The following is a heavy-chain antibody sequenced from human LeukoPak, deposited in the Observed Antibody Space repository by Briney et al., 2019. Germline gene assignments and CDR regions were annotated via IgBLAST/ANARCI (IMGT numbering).Heavy chain of an antibody. J-gene: IGHJ3*02. D-gene: IGHD6-19*01. CDR3: ARAYGGGWFDAFDI. V-gene: IGHV3-48*04. CDR2: IISCSSTI. Sequence: YIISCSSTIYYADSVKGRFTISRDNAKNSLYLQMNSLRAGDTAVYYCARAYGGGWFDAFDIWGQGTIVTVSS.